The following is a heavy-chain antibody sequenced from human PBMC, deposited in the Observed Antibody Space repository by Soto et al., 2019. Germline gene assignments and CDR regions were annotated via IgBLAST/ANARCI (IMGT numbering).Heavy chain of an antibody. Sequence: PSETLSLTCTVSGDFISSYSWTWIRQAAGKGLEWIGRIYASGSTNYNPILKSRLTISVDTSEKQFSLKLSSVTAADTAVYYCAVLSDDKASNHIMDLWCQGTMVTVSS. CDR1: GDFISSYS. CDR2: IYASGST. J-gene: IGHJ6*02. V-gene: IGHV4-4*07. D-gene: IGHD3-9*01. CDR3: AVLSDDKASNHIMDL.